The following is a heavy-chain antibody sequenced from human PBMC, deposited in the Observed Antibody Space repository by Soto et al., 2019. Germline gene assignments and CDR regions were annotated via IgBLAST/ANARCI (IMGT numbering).Heavy chain of an antibody. J-gene: IGHJ6*03. CDR3: ARGAPGTTWWDYYYMDV. V-gene: IGHV1-3*01. CDR2: INAGNGNT. CDR1: GYTFTSYA. Sequence: ASVKVSCKASGYTFTSYAMHWVRQAPGQRLEWMGWINAGNGNTKYSQKFQGRVTITRDTSASTAYMELSSLRSEDTAVYYCARGAPGTTWWDYYYMDVWGKGTTVTVSS. D-gene: IGHD1-1*01.